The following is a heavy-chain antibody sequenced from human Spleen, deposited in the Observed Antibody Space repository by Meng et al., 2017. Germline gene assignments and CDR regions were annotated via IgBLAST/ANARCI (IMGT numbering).Heavy chain of an antibody. D-gene: IGHD6-19*01. V-gene: IGHV1-18*01. J-gene: IGHJ4*02. CDR2: IHPSGHP. CDR1: GYTTTDYQ. CDR3: VKHSSDWSLDS. Sequence: QVQLVQSGAEVKKPGASVKVSCKASGYTTTDYQTDWARQAPGQGLEWMGWIHPSGHPTYAQKFQGRVTMTIDTSTTTASMELRSLRSDDSALYYCVKHSSDWSLDSWGQGTLVTVSS.